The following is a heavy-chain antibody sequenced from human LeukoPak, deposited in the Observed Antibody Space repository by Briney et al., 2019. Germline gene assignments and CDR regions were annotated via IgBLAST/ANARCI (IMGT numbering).Heavy chain of an antibody. CDR3: ARAVAGNDF. Sequence: PSETLSVTCAVYGGSFSGYYWIWIRQPPGKGLEWIGEINHSGSTNYNPSLKSRVTISVDTSKNQFSLKLSSVTAADTAVYYCARAVAGNDFWGQGTLVTVSS. CDR1: GGSFSGYY. J-gene: IGHJ4*02. D-gene: IGHD6-19*01. V-gene: IGHV4-34*01. CDR2: INHSGST.